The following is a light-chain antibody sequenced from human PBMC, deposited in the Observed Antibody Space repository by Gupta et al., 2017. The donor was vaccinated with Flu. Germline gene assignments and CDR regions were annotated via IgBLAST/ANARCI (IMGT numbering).Light chain of an antibody. Sequence: TATLSCRASQSVSSSYLAWYQQKPGQAPRLLIYGASSRATGIPDRFSGSGSGTDFTLTISRLEPEDFAVYYCQQYGSSPFTFGPGTKVDIK. J-gene: IGKJ3*01. CDR3: QQYGSSPFT. V-gene: IGKV3-20*01. CDR2: GAS. CDR1: QSVSSSY.